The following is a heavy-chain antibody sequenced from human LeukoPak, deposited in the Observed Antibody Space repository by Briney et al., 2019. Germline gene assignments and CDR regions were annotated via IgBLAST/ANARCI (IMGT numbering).Heavy chain of an antibody. V-gene: IGHV3-30*02. CDR1: GFTFSNYG. D-gene: IGHD4-17*01. J-gene: IGHJ4*02. CDR3: AKPMTTVTPFDC. Sequence: GGSLRLSCAASGFTFSNYGMHWVRQAPGKGLEWVTFIRYDGSNKYYAESVKGRFTISRDDSKNTLYLQMKSLRAEDTAVYHCAKPMTTVTPFDCWGQGTLVTVSS. CDR2: IRYDGSNK.